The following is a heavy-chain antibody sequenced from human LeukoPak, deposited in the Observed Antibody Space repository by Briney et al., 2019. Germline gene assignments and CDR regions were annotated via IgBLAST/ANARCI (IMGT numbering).Heavy chain of an antibody. Sequence: TGGSLRLSCAASGFTFSTYWMSGVRQAPGKGREGVANIRQDGGEKYYVDSVKGRFTISRDNAKNSLYLQMNRLRVDDTAAYYCARGWDSSGPAGSWGQGTLVTVSS. D-gene: IGHD3-22*01. J-gene: IGHJ5*02. CDR2: IRQDGGEK. CDR1: GFTFSTYW. CDR3: ARGWDSSGPAGS. V-gene: IGHV3-7*01.